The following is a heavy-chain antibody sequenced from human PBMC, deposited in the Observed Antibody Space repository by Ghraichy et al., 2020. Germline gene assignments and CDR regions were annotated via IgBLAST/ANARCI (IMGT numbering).Heavy chain of an antibody. J-gene: IGHJ3*02. Sequence: GGSLRLSCAASGFTFSSYSMNWVRQAPGKGLEWVSYISSSSSTIYYADSVKGRFTISRDNAKNSLYLQMNSLRAEDTAVYYCARDRILLWFGEFNDAFDIWGQGTMVTVSS. V-gene: IGHV3-48*01. CDR2: ISSSSSTI. CDR1: GFTFSSYS. CDR3: ARDRILLWFGEFNDAFDI. D-gene: IGHD3-10*01.